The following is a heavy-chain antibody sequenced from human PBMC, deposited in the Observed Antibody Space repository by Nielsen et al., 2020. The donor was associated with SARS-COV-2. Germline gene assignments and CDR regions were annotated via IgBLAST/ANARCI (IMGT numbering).Heavy chain of an antibody. CDR3: ATCRGPYWYFDL. CDR2: ISISSSTI. Sequence: GESLKISCATSGITFSSYSMNWVRQAPGKRLEWISYISISSSTIDYADSVKGRFTISRDNAKNSLYLQMNSLRAEDTAVYYCATCRGPYWYFDLWGRGTLVTVSS. D-gene: IGHD3-10*01. V-gene: IGHV3-48*01. J-gene: IGHJ2*01. CDR1: GITFSSYS.